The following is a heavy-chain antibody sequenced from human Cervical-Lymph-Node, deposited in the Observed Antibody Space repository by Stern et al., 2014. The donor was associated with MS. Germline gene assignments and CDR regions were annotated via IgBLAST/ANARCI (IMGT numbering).Heavy chain of an antibody. CDR3: VRDNYGTDY. J-gene: IGHJ4*02. Sequence: EVQLVESGGDLVQPGGSLRLSCAASGFIFSNYWMQWVRPAPGKGLVWVSHMNSDGSSTTYADSVKGRFTTSRDNAKNTLYLQMDDLRAEDTAVYFCVRDNYGTDYWGQGTLVTVSS. D-gene: IGHD3-16*01. CDR1: GFIFSNYW. V-gene: IGHV3-74*03. CDR2: MNSDGSST.